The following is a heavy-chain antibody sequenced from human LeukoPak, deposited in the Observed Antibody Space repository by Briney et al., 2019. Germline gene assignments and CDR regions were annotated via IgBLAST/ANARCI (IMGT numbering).Heavy chain of an antibody. CDR3: ATGGPGGSYDAFDI. V-gene: IGHV1-24*01. D-gene: IGHD1-26*01. Sequence: ASVKVSCKVSGYTLTELSMHWVRQAPGKGLEWMGGFDPEDGETIYAQKFQGRVTMTEDTSTDTAYMELSSLRSEDTAVYYCATGGPGGSYDAFDIWGQGTMVTVSS. J-gene: IGHJ3*02. CDR2: FDPEDGET. CDR1: GYTLTELS.